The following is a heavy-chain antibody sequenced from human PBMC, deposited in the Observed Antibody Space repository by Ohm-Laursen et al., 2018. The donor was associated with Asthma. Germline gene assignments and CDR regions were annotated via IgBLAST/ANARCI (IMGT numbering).Heavy chain of an antibody. CDR3: ARIGPEWELPGREYSLHH. J-gene: IGHJ1*01. D-gene: IGHD1-26*01. V-gene: IGHV3-7*02. Sequence: SLRLSCAASRFSFSTYWMSWYRQAPGKGLEWVANIKEDSSQKKYVDAVKGRFTISRDNDQNSVYLQMNSLRAEDTALYYCARIGPEWELPGREYSLHHWGQGTQVTVSS. CDR2: IKEDSSQK. CDR1: RFSFSTYW.